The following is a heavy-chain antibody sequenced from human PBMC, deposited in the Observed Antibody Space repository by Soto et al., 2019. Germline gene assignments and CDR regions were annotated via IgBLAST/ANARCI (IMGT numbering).Heavy chain of an antibody. CDR2: INPNSGGT. Sequence: ASVKVSCKASGYTFTGYYMHWVRQAPGQGLEWMGWINPNSGGTNYAQKFQGRVTMTRDTSFSTAYMELSRLRSDDTAVYYCASYEPDTYYYDSSGYNNAFDIWGQGTMVTVSS. D-gene: IGHD3-22*01. J-gene: IGHJ3*02. V-gene: IGHV1-2*02. CDR3: ASYEPDTYYYDSSGYNNAFDI. CDR1: GYTFTGYY.